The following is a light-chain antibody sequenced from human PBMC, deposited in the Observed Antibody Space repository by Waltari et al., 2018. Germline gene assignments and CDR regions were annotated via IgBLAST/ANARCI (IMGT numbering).Light chain of an antibody. CDR3: QSADSSGTYVV. CDR1: AFPKTN. V-gene: IGLV3-25*03. J-gene: IGLJ2*01. Sequence: SYELTQPPSVSVSPGQTARITCSGDAFPKTNAYLYQQKPGQAPVLVIYKDSERPSGIPERFSGASSGTTVTLTISGVQAEDEADYYCQSADSSGTYVVFGGGTKLTVL. CDR2: KDS.